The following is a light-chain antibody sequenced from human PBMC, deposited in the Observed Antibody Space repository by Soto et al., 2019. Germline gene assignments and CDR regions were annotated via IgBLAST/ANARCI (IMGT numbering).Light chain of an antibody. CDR3: QQYGSPPIT. J-gene: IGKJ5*01. CDR2: GAS. CDR1: QSVSSSY. Sequence: EIVITQSPATMSVSPGERATLSGRASQSVSSSYLAWYQQKHGQAPRLLIYGASSRATGIPDSFSGSGSGTDFTLTISSLEPEDFAVYYCQQYGSPPITVGQGTKLDIK. V-gene: IGKV3-20*01.